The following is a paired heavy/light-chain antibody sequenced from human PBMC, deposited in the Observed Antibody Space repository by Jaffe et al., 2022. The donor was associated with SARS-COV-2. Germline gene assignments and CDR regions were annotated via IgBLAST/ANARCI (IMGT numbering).Light chain of an antibody. CDR1: HSIDYW. J-gene: IGKJ1*01. Sequence: DIQMTQSPSTLSAFVGDRVTVTCRASHSIDYWLAWYQQRPGRAPKLLIYKASTLEGGVPSRFSGSGSGTEFTLSISSLQPDDFATYYCQQYQTYPWTFGEGTKVEIK. V-gene: IGKV1-5*03. CDR2: KAS. CDR3: QQYQTYPWT.
Heavy chain of an antibody. D-gene: IGHD3-10*01. CDR2: INAGNGNT. CDR1: GYTFTKYA. J-gene: IGHJ4*02. CDR3: ARDRGITTIPRLFDS. V-gene: IGHV1-3*01. Sequence: QVQLVQSGAEVRKPGASVKVSCKASGYTFTKYAIHWVRQAPGQRPEWMGWINAGNGNTKYSQKFQDRVTLSGDTSTSTVFLELGSLKLEDTAVFYCARDRGITTIPRLFDSWGQGTLVTVSS.